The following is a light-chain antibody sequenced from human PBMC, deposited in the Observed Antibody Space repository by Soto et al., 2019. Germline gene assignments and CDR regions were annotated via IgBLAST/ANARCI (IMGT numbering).Light chain of an antibody. Sequence: DIQMTQSPSTLSASVGDRVTITGRASQSISSGLAWYQQKPGKAPKLLIYDASSFESGVPPRFSGSGSGTEFTLTISSLQPDDFATYYYQQYNSFRTFGQGTKVEIK. J-gene: IGKJ1*01. V-gene: IGKV1-5*01. CDR2: DAS. CDR3: QQYNSFRT. CDR1: QSISSG.